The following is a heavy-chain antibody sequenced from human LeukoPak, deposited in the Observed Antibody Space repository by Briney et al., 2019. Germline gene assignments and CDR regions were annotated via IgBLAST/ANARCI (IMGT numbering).Heavy chain of an antibody. V-gene: IGHV4-61*02. Sequence: GRIYTSRNTKYTPSLNSRVTISLDSYKNQFSLDLTSVTAADTAVYYCARVWEGATDAFDIWGQGTMVTASS. J-gene: IGHJ3*02. CDR2: IYTSRNT. CDR3: ARVWEGATDAFDI. D-gene: IGHD1-26*01.